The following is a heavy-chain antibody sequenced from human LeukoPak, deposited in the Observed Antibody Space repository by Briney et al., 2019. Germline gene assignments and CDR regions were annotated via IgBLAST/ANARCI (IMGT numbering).Heavy chain of an antibody. Sequence: ASVKVSCKASGYTFTSYDINWVRQATGQGLEWMGWMNPNSGNTGYAQKFQGRVTITRNTSISTAYMELSSLRSEDTAVYYCATGSPSDSSGSFDYWGQGTLVTVSS. D-gene: IGHD3-22*01. J-gene: IGHJ4*02. CDR3: ATGSPSDSSGSFDY. CDR1: GYTFTSYD. V-gene: IGHV1-8*03. CDR2: MNPNSGNT.